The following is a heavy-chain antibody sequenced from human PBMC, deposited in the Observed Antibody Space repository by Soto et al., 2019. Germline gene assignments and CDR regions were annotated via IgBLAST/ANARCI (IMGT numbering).Heavy chain of an antibody. CDR1: GFTFSDHY. J-gene: IGHJ5*02. CDR3: ARRITGTPPADGGS. D-gene: IGHD1-7*01. Sequence: EVQLEESGGDLVQPGGSLRLSCAVSGFTFSDHYMDWVRQAPGKGLEWVGRIRNIANSYTTDYAASVKGRFTISRDDSKNSLYLQMNILKSEDTAMYYCARRITGTPPADGGSWGQGTLVTVSS. CDR2: IRNIANSYTT. V-gene: IGHV3-72*01.